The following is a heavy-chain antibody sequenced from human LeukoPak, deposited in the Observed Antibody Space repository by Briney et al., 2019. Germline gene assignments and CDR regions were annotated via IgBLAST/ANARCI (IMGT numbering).Heavy chain of an antibody. Sequence: ASVKVSCKASGYSFNTYGISWVRQAPGQGLEWMGWVSADNGETNYAQKFQGRVTMTADTSTSTAYMELRSLRSDDTAVYYCARDYQLLLLWDCFDPWGQGTLASVSS. D-gene: IGHD2-2*01. V-gene: IGHV1-18*01. CDR1: GYSFNTYG. J-gene: IGHJ5*02. CDR2: VSADNGET. CDR3: ARDYQLLLLWDCFDP.